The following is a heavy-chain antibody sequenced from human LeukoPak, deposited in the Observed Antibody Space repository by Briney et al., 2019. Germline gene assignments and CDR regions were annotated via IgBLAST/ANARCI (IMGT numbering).Heavy chain of an antibody. J-gene: IGHJ3*02. D-gene: IGHD3-22*01. Sequence: SEPLSLTCTVSGGSISSYYWSWIRQPPGKGLEWIGYIYYSGGTNYNPSLKSRVTISVDTSKNQFSLKLSSVTAADTAVYYCARDRSSGSSLAFDIWGQGTMVTVSS. CDR1: GGSISSYY. V-gene: IGHV4-59*01. CDR2: IYYSGGT. CDR3: ARDRSSGSSLAFDI.